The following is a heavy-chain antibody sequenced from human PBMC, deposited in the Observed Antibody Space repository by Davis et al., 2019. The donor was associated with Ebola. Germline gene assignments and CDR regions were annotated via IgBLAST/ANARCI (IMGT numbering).Heavy chain of an antibody. Sequence: ASVKVSCKASGYTFTSYDINWVRQATGQGLEWMGWMNPNSGNTGYAQKFQGRVTMTRDTSISTAYMELSRLRSDDTAVYYCARVRWTTVTMFDYWGQGTLVTVSS. J-gene: IGHJ4*02. CDR1: GYTFTSYD. CDR2: MNPNSGNT. CDR3: ARVRWTTVTMFDY. D-gene: IGHD4-17*01. V-gene: IGHV1-8*01.